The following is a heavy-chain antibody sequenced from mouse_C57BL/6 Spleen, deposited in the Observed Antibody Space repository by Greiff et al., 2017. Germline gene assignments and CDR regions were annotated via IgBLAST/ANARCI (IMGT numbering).Heavy chain of an antibody. D-gene: IGHD2-3*01. Sequence: VQLVESGAELVRPGASVTLSCKASGYTFTDYEMHWVKQTPVHGLEWIGAIDPETGGTAYNQKFKGKAILTADKSSSTAYMELRSLTSEDSAVYYCTRSRGYYDGYFDYWGQGTTLTVSS. CDR2: IDPETGGT. J-gene: IGHJ2*01. CDR3: TRSRGYYDGYFDY. CDR1: GYTFTDYE. V-gene: IGHV1-15*01.